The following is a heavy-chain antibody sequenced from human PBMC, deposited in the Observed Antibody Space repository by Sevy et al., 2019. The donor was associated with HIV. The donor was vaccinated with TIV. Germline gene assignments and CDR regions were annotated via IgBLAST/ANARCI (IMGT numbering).Heavy chain of an antibody. CDR1: GFTFSSYA. J-gene: IGHJ4*02. CDR2: ISGTDGRT. Sequence: GGSLRLSCAASGFTFSSYAMSWVRQAPGKGLEWVSGISGTDGRTYNADSVKGRFSISRDNSKNTLYLQMNSLRAEETGMNSGEKVISWSGCYAGAGAFDYWGQGTLVTVSS. V-gene: IGHV3-23*01. CDR3: EKVISWSGCYAGAGAFDY. D-gene: IGHD3-3*01.